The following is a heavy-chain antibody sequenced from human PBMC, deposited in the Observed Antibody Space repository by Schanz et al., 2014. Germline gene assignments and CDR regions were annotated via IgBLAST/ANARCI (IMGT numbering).Heavy chain of an antibody. D-gene: IGHD3-10*01. CDR1: GYTFTSYY. Sequence: EVKKPVASVKVSCQASGYTFTSYYMHWVRQAPGHGLEWMGIFNPSGGSTSYAQKLQVRVTMTRDTTTSTVYMEMSSFRSDDKAVYFRARRRLHLWRRLLSLYLDYWGKGRLDNVSS. V-gene: IGHV1-46*01. J-gene: IGHJ4*02. CDR3: ARRRLHLWRRLLSLYLDY. CDR2: FNPSGGST.